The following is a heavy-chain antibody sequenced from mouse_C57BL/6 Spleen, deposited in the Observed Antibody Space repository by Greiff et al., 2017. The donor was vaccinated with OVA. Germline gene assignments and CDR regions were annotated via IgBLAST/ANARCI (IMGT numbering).Heavy chain of an antibody. J-gene: IGHJ3*01. CDR2: IRSKSNNYAT. D-gene: IGHD3-2*02. CDR3: VRPLDSSGGGFAY. V-gene: IGHV10-1*01. Sequence: EVQRVESGGGLVQPKGSLKLSCAASGFSFNTYAMNWVRQAPGKGLEWVARIRSKSNNYATYYADSVKDRFTISRDDSESMLYLQMNNLKTEDTAMYYGVRPLDSSGGGFAYWGQGTLVTVSA. CDR1: GFSFNTYA.